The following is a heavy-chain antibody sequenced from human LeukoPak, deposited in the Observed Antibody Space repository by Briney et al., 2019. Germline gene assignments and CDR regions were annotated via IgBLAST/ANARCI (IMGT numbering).Heavy chain of an antibody. CDR3: AKGGDFDY. Sequence: TGGSLRLSCAASGFTFSSYGMHWVRQAPGKGLEWVAVISYDGSNKYYADSVKGRFTISRDNSKNTLYLQTNSLRAEDTAVYYCAKGGDFDYWGQGTLVTVSS. J-gene: IGHJ4*02. V-gene: IGHV3-30*18. CDR2: ISYDGSNK. CDR1: GFTFSSYG.